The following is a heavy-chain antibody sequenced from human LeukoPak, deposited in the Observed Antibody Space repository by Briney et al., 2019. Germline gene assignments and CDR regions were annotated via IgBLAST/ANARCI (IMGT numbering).Heavy chain of an antibody. J-gene: IGHJ3*02. D-gene: IGHD2-15*01. CDR2: ISYDGSNK. Sequence: GGSLRLSCAASGFTFSSYGMHWVRQAPGKGLEWVAVISYDGSNKYYADSVKGRFTISRDNSKNTLYLQMNSLRAEDTAVYYCAKAFDPNGYCRNAFDIWGQGTMVTVSS. V-gene: IGHV3-30*18. CDR3: AKAFDPNGYCRNAFDI. CDR1: GFTFSSYG.